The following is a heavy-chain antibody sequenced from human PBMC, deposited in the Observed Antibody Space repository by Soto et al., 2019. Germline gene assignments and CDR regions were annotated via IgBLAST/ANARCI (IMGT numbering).Heavy chain of an antibody. V-gene: IGHV3-9*01. J-gene: IGHJ3*02. D-gene: IGHD1-1*01. Sequence: GGSLRLSCAASGFSFEDYAMHWVRQAPGKGLEWVSGINWNGGRIDYADSVKGRFTVSRDNAENALYLQMSRLRSEDTAVYYCACSLEYRAYAFDIWGQGTMVTVSS. CDR3: ACSLEYRAYAFDI. CDR2: INWNGGRI. CDR1: GFSFEDYA.